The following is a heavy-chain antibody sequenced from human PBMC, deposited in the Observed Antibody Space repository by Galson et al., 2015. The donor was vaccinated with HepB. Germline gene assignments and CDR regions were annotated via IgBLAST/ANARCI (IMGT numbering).Heavy chain of an antibody. Sequence: SLRLSCAASGFTVSSNYAMSWVRQAPGKGLEWVSGVSGSGDSTNYADSVKGRFTISRDNSKNTLFLQVNSLRAEDTAVYYCAKVRDACISRCYATRDAFDIWGQGTMVTVSS. CDR3: AKVRDACISRCYATRDAFDI. D-gene: IGHD2-2*01. CDR1: GFTVSSNYA. V-gene: IGHV3-23*01. CDR2: VSGSGDST. J-gene: IGHJ3*02.